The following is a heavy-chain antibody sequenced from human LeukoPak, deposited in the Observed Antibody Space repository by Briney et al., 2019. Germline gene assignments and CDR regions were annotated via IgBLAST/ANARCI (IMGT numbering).Heavy chain of an antibody. CDR1: GFTFSSYA. D-gene: IGHD6-19*01. V-gene: IGHV3-23*01. J-gene: IGHJ6*02. Sequence: GGSLRLSCAASGFTFSSYAMSWVRQAPGKGLEWVSAISGSGGSTYYADSVKGRFTISRDNSKNTLYLQMNSLRAEDTAVYYCAILAYSSGRTYYGMDVWGQGTTVTVSS. CDR2: ISGSGGST. CDR3: AILAYSSGRTYYGMDV.